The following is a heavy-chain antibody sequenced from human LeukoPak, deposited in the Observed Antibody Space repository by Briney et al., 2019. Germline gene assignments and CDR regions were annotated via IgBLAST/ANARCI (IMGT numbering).Heavy chain of an antibody. D-gene: IGHD5-18*01. CDR1: GGTFSSYA. CDR2: IIPIFGTA. J-gene: IGHJ4*02. CDR3: ARTWGYSYGPFDY. V-gene: IGHV1-69*05. Sequence: ASVKVSCKASGGTFSSYAISWVRQAPGQGLEWMGGIIPIFGTANYAQKFQGGVTITTDESTSTAYMELSSLRSEDTAVYYCARTWGYSYGPFDYWGQGTLVTVSS.